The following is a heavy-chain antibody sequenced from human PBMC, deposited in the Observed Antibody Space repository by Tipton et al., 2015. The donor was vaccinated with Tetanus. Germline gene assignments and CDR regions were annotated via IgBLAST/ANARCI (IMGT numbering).Heavy chain of an antibody. V-gene: IGHV4-39*01. CDR2: IYYTGST. CDR3: SRSAVNWFDP. J-gene: IGHJ5*02. Sequence: GLVKPSETLSLTCTVSGGSISSGTFYWDWLRQPPGKPLEWIGNIYYTGSTLQNPSLKSRVTMSLDRSKNQFYLEVRSVTAADTAVYHCSRSAVNWFDPWGQGTLVTVSS. CDR1: GGSISSGTFY.